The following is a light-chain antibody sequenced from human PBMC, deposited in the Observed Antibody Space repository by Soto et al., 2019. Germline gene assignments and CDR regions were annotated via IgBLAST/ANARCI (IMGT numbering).Light chain of an antibody. CDR1: SSDVGVYTH. CDR3: CSYAGSSTYV. CDR2: EGS. J-gene: IGLJ1*01. Sequence: QSALTQPASVSGSPGQSITVSCTGTSSDVGVYTHVAWYQQHPGKAPKLMIYEGSKRPSGVSNRFSGSKSGNTASLTISGLQAEDEADYYCCSYAGSSTYVLGTGTKVNVL. V-gene: IGLV2-23*01.